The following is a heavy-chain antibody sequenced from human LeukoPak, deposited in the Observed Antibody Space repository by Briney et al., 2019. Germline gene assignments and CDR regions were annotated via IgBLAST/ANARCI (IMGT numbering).Heavy chain of an antibody. Sequence: SETLSHTCTVSGGSISSGSYYWSWIRQPAGKGLEWIGRIYTSGSTNYNPSLKSRVTISVDTSKNQFSLKLSSVTAADTAVYYCARAGGLYGDYIDYWGQGTLVTVSS. CDR1: GGSISSGSYY. CDR2: IYTSGST. V-gene: IGHV4-61*02. D-gene: IGHD4-17*01. J-gene: IGHJ4*02. CDR3: ARAGGLYGDYIDY.